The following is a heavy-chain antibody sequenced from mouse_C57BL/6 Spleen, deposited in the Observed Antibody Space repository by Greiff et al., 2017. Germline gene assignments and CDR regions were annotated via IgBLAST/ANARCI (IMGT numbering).Heavy chain of an antibody. CDR2: ISDGGSYT. CDR1: GFTFSSYA. CDR3: ARVYGKGYFDV. D-gene: IGHD2-1*01. J-gene: IGHJ1*03. Sequence: EVQVVESGGGLVKPGGSLKLSCAASGFTFSSYAMSWVRQTPEKRLEWVATISDGGSYTYYPDNVKGRFTISRDNAKNNLYLQMSHLKSEDTAMYYCARVYGKGYFDVWGTGTTVTVSS. V-gene: IGHV5-4*01.